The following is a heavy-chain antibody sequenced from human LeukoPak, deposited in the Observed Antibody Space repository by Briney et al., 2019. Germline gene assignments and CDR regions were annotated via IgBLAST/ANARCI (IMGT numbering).Heavy chain of an antibody. CDR2: FDPEDGET. V-gene: IGHV1-24*01. CDR3: ATAPYYGSGSPHDY. Sequence: ASVKVSCKVSGYTLTELSMHWVRRAPGKWLEWMGGFDPEDGETIYAQKFQGRVTMTADTSTDTAYMGLSSLRSEDTAVYYCATAPYYGSGSPHDYWGQGTLVTVSS. D-gene: IGHD3-10*01. CDR1: GYTLTELS. J-gene: IGHJ4*02.